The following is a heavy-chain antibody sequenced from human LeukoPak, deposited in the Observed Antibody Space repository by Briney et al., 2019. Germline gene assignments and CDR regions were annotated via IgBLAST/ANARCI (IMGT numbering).Heavy chain of an antibody. CDR1: GYTFTSYY. D-gene: IGHD2-2*01. CDR3: ARDGCSSTSCYPDY. CDR2: INPSGGST. Sequence: ASVKVSRKASGYTFTSYYMHWVRQAPGQGLEWMGIINPSGGSTSYAQKLQGRVTMTTDTSTSTAYMELRSLRSDDTAVYYCARDGCSSTSCYPDYWGQGTLVIVSS. J-gene: IGHJ4*02. V-gene: IGHV1-46*01.